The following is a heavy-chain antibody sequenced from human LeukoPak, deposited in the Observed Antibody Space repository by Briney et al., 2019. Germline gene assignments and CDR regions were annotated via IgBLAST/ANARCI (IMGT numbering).Heavy chain of an antibody. V-gene: IGHV3-23*01. J-gene: IGHJ4*02. CDR2: ISVSGDT. Sequence: GGSLRLSCAASGFTFSSYTMNWVRQAPGKGLEWVAGISVSGDTYYAESVKGRFTISRDNSKNTLYLQMNSLRAEDTAVYYCAWDLVDWGQGTLVTVSS. CDR3: AWDLVD. D-gene: IGHD1-26*01. CDR1: GFTFSSYT.